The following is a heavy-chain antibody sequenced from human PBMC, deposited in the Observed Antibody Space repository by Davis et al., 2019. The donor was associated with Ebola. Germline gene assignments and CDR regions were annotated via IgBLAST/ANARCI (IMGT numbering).Heavy chain of an antibody. V-gene: IGHV1-69*06. Sequence: SVKVSCKASGYPFSSFGISWVRQAPGQGLEWMGGIIPIFGTANYAQKFQGRVTITADKSTSTAYMELSSLRSEDTAVYYCARDGYDILTGYYHFDYWGQGTLVTVSS. CDR3: ARDGYDILTGYYHFDY. D-gene: IGHD3-9*01. J-gene: IGHJ4*02. CDR1: GYPFSSFG. CDR2: IIPIFGTA.